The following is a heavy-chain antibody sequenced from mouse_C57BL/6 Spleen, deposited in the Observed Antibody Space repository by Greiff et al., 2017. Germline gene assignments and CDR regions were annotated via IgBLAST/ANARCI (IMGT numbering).Heavy chain of an antibody. J-gene: IGHJ2*01. CDR1: GYTFTDYY. CDR2: INPNNGGT. D-gene: IGHD1-1*01. Sequence: VQLKQSGPELVKPGASVKISCKASGYTFTDYYMNWVKQSHGKSLEWIGDINPNNGGTSYNQKFKGKATLTVDKSSSTAYMELRSLTSEDSAVYYCAATVRGHFDYWGQGTTLTVSS. V-gene: IGHV1-26*01. CDR3: AATVRGHFDY.